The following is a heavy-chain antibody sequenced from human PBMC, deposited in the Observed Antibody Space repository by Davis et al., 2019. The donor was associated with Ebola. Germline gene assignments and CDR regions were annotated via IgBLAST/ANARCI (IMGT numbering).Heavy chain of an antibody. CDR3: VTFLEQWLAY. D-gene: IGHD6-19*01. CDR1: GYTFTSYA. J-gene: IGHJ4*02. Sequence: AASVKVSCKASGYTFTSYAMHWVRQAPGQRLEWMGWINAGNGNTKYSQKFQGRVTITRDTSTSTVYMELSSLRSDDTAVYYCVTFLEQWLAYWGQGTLVTVSS. CDR2: INAGNGNT. V-gene: IGHV1-3*01.